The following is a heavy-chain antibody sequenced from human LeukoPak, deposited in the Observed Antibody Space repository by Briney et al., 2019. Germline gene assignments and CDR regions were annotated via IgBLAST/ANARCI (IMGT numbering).Heavy chain of an antibody. CDR1: GFTFSTYA. Sequence: PGGSLRLSCAASGFTFSTYAMSWVRQAPGKGLGWVSTISGSGGSTYYADSVKGRFTISRDNSKNTLYLQMNSLRAEDTAVYYCARHYYGDPNWFDPWGQGTLVTVSS. CDR3: ARHYYGDPNWFDP. J-gene: IGHJ5*02. D-gene: IGHD4-17*01. CDR2: ISGSGGST. V-gene: IGHV3-23*01.